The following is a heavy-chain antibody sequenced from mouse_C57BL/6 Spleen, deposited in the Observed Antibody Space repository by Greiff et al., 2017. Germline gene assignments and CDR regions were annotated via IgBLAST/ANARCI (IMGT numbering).Heavy chain of an antibody. CDR1: GFNIKDYY. D-gene: IGHD2-3*01. V-gene: IGHV14-1*01. J-gene: IGHJ3*01. Sequence: EVQLQQSGAELVRPGASVKLSCTASGFNIKDYYMHWVKQRPEQGLEWIGRIDPEDGDTEYAPKFQGKATMTADTSSNTAYLQLSSLTSEDAAVDYCTTCGYYESSWFAYWGQGTLVTVSA. CDR3: TTCGYYESSWFAY. CDR2: IDPEDGDT.